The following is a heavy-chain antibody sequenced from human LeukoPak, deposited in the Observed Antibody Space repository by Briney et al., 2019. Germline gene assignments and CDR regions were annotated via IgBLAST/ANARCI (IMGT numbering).Heavy chain of an antibody. J-gene: IGHJ4*02. D-gene: IGHD5-18*01. CDR2: ISYDGSNK. CDR1: GFTFSSYA. Sequence: GGSLRLSCAASGFTFSSYAMHGVRQAPGKGLEWVAVISYDGSNKYYADSVKGRFTISRDNSKNTLYLQMNSLRAEDTAVYYCARGGIHLDYWGQGTPVTVSS. V-gene: IGHV3-30*04. CDR3: ARGGIHLDY.